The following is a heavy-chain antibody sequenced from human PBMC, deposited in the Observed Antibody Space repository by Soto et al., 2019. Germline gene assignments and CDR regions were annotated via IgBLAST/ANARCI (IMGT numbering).Heavy chain of an antibody. D-gene: IGHD6-25*01. Sequence: EVQLLESGGGLVQPGRSLRLSCAASGFTFSSYAMSWVRQAQGQGLEWVSAISGSGGTTYYAASVKGRFTISRDNSKNTLFLRMNSVRAEDTAVYYCAKFFVETGGSSGWPWTFHYWGQGTLVTVSS. CDR3: AKFFVETGGSSGWPWTFHY. V-gene: IGHV3-23*01. CDR2: ISGSGGTT. CDR1: GFTFSSYA. J-gene: IGHJ4*02.